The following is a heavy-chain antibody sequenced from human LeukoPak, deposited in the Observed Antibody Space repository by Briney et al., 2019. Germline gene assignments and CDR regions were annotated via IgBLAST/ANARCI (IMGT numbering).Heavy chain of an antibody. V-gene: IGHV3-21*01. CDR2: ISSSSSYI. CDR3: ASRGYSGYYNWFDP. CDR1: GFTFSSYS. J-gene: IGHJ5*02. Sequence: GGSLRLSCAASGFTFSSYSVNWVRQAPGKGLEWVSSISSSSSYINYADSVKGRFTISRNNAKNSLYLQMNSLRAADTAVYYCASRGYSGYYNWFDPWGQGTLVTVSS. D-gene: IGHD5-12*01.